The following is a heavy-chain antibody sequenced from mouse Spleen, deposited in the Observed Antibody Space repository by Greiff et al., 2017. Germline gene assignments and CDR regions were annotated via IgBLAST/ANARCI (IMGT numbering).Heavy chain of an antibody. J-gene: IGHJ2*01. CDR3: ARGSREVRRLDY. Sequence: EVQLVESGPGMVKPSQSLSLTCTVTGYSITSGYDWHWIRHFPGNKLEWMGYISYSGSTNYNPSLKSRISITHDTSKNHFFLKLNSVTTEDTATYYCARGSREVRRLDYWGQGTTLTVSS. CDR1: GYSITSGYD. D-gene: IGHD2-14*01. V-gene: IGHV3-1*01. CDR2: ISYSGST.